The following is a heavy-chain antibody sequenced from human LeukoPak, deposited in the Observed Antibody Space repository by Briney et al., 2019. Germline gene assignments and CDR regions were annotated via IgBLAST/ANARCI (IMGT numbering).Heavy chain of an antibody. CDR2: IKEDGSVK. D-gene: IGHD1-26*01. CDR3: ARGSGWLDP. CDR1: GFTFSNYW. J-gene: IGHJ5*02. Sequence: TGGALRLSCAASGFTFSNYWMSWVRQAPEKGLEWVANIKEDGSVKYYVDSVKGRFTISRDNAKNSLYPHMNSLRVEDRAVYYCARGSGWLDPWGQGTLVTVFS. V-gene: IGHV3-7*05.